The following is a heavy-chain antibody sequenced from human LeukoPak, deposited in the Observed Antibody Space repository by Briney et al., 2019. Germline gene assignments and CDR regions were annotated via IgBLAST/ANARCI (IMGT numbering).Heavy chain of an antibody. CDR3: ARSSYSSSSSV. CDR2: INSDGSEG. D-gene: IGHD6-6*01. V-gene: IGHV3-7*03. CDR1: GFTFSGFW. J-gene: IGHJ3*01. Sequence: GGSLRLSCAVSGFTFSGFWMSWSRQAPGKGLEWVASINSDGSEGYYADVVKGRFTISRDNAKNSLYLQINSLKAEDTAVYYCARSSYSSSSSVWGQGTMVTVSS.